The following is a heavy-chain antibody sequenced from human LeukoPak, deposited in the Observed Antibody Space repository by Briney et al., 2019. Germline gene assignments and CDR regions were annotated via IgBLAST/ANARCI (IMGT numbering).Heavy chain of an antibody. CDR2: IDWDNDK. Sequence: SGPALVKPTQTLTLTCTYSGFSLSTGGMCVSWIRQPPGKALEWLARIDWDNDKYYSTSLKTRLTISKDTSKNQVVLTMTNMDPVDTATYYCARGYYDTSAYIDYWGQGTLVTVSS. J-gene: IGHJ4*02. D-gene: IGHD3-22*01. CDR3: ARGYYDTSAYIDY. CDR1: GFSLSTGGMC. V-gene: IGHV2-70*11.